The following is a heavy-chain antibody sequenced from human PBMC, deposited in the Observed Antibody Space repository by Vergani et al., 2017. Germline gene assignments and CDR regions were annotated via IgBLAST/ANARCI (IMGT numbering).Heavy chain of an antibody. CDR1: GFTFNQHG. CDR3: ARDLRLLYNRFDP. Sequence: QVQLVESGGGVVQPGRSLRLSCAASGFTFNQHGLHWVRPAPGKGLEWVAVTWYDGNNKQYVDSVKGRFTISRDNSKSTMYLQMNSLRNEDTGVYYCARDLRLLYNRFDPWGQGTLVTVSS. CDR2: TWYDGNNK. J-gene: IGHJ5*02. D-gene: IGHD1-14*01. V-gene: IGHV3-33*01.